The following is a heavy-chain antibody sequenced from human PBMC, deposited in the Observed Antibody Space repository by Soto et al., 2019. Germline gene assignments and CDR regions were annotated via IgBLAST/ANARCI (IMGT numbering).Heavy chain of an antibody. CDR1: GXTFTSYA. D-gene: IGHD3-9*01. J-gene: IGHJ4*02. V-gene: IGHV3-23*01. Sequence: EVQLLESGGDLVQPGGSLRLSCAASGXTFTSYAMSWIRQAPGKGLEWVSAITGGGDNTYYADSVKGRFTISRDNSKNTLYLQMNSLRAEDTAFYYCTQDGGSRDWLTVNWGQGTLVTVSS. CDR3: TQDGGSRDWLTVN. CDR2: ITGGGDNT.